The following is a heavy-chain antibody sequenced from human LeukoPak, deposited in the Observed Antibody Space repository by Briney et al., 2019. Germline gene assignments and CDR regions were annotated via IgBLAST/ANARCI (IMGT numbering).Heavy chain of an antibody. Sequence: SETLSLTCTVSGGSISSYCWSWIRQFPGKGLEWIGYIHYSGSINYNPSLKSRVTMSIDTSKNQFSLNLTSVTAGDTAVYYCARDTSGWYFNLWGRGILVTVSS. V-gene: IGHV4-59*01. J-gene: IGHJ2*01. CDR3: ARDTSGWYFNL. CDR2: IHYSGSI. CDR1: GGSISSYC. D-gene: IGHD6-19*01.